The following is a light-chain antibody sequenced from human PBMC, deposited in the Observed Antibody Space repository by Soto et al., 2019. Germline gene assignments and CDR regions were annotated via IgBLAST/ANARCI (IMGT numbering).Light chain of an antibody. Sequence: QSVLTQPASVSGSPGQSITFSCTGTSSDVGAFSYVSWYQQRPGTAPKLMIYEVSNRPSGISDRFSGSKSGNTASLTISGLQAEDEADYYCSSYTTVSTVVFGGGTKLPVL. CDR3: SSYTTVSTVV. V-gene: IGLV2-14*01. CDR2: EVS. CDR1: SSDVGAFSY. J-gene: IGLJ2*01.